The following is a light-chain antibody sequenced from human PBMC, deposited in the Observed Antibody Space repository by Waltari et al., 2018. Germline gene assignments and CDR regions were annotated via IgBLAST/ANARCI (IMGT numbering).Light chain of an antibody. CDR3: QQRSNWPPYT. J-gene: IGKJ2*01. CDR2: AAS. CDR1: QSVSSN. V-gene: IGKV3-11*01. Sequence: EIVLTQSPATLSLSPGERATLSRRASQSVSSNVAWYQQKPGQAPRLLIYAASNRATGIPARFSGSGSGTDFTLTISSLEPEDFAVYYCQQRSNWPPYTFGQGTKLEIK.